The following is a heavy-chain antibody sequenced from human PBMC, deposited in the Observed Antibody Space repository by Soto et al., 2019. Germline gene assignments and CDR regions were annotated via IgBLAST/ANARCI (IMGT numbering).Heavy chain of an antibody. V-gene: IGHV4-59*08. CDR2: IYYSGST. CDR3: ARHGGYGDYVDY. D-gene: IGHD4-17*01. CDR1: GGSISSYY. J-gene: IGHJ4*02. Sequence: PSETLSLTCTVSGGSISSYYWSWIRQPPGKGLEWIGYIYYSGSTNYNPSLKSRVTISVDTSKNQFSLKLSSVTAADTAVYYCARHGGYGDYVDYWGQGTLVTASS.